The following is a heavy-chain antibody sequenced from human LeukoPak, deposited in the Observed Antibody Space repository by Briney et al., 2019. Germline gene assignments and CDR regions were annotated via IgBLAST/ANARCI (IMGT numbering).Heavy chain of an antibody. V-gene: IGHV4-30-2*01. CDR3: ARPYYYDSSGYPQDNI. CDR1: GGSISSGGYS. Sequence: SQTLSLTCAVSGGSISSGGYSWSWIRQPPGKGLEWIGYIYHSGSTYYNPSLKSRVTISVDRSKNQFSLKLSSVTAADAAVYYCARPYYYDSSGYPQDNIWGQGTLVTVSS. CDR2: IYHSGST. D-gene: IGHD3-22*01. J-gene: IGHJ4*02.